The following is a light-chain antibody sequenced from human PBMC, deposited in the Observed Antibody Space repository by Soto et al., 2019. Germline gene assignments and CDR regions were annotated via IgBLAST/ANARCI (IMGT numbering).Light chain of an antibody. CDR3: RQRSNWGPLT. V-gene: IGKV3-15*01. Sequence: VTQYPAALSVSLAERVTLSCRASQSVSSNLAWFQQKPGQAPRLLIYGASTRATGIPARFSGSGSGTEFTLTIISLQSADFAVHYCRQRSNWGPLTCGRGTKVDIK. CDR2: GAS. CDR1: QSVSSN. J-gene: IGKJ1*01.